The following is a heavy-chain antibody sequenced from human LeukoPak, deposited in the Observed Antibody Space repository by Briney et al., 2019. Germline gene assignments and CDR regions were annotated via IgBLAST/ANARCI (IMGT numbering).Heavy chain of an antibody. J-gene: IGHJ6*02. Sequence: SETLSLTCTVSGGSISSYYWSWIRQPPGKGLEWIGYIYYSGSTNYNPSLKSRVTTSVDTSKNQFSLKLSSVTAADTAVYYCARAPPFYYYGMDVWGQGTTVTVSS. CDR2: IYYSGST. CDR1: GGSISSYY. V-gene: IGHV4-59*01. CDR3: ARAPPFYYYGMDV.